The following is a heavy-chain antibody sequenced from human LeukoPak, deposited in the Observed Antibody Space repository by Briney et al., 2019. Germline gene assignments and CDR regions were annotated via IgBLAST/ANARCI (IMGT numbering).Heavy chain of an antibody. Sequence: GGSLRLSCAASGFTFSDYAMSWVRQAPGKGLEWLSVISGGSSGSTYYADSVTGRFTVSRDNSKNTVDLQMNSLRAEDTALYYCARGGAAVAGTFESWGQGTLVTVSS. J-gene: IGHJ5*01. CDR3: ARGGAAVAGTFES. D-gene: IGHD6-19*01. CDR2: ISGGSSGST. CDR1: GFTFSDYA. V-gene: IGHV3-23*01.